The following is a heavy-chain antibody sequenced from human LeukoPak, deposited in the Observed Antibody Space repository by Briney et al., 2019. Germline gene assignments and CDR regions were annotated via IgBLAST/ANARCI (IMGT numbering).Heavy chain of an antibody. J-gene: IGHJ2*01. V-gene: IGHV3-13*01. CDR1: GFTLRSYD. CDR3: ARAAYISTWYSRYFDL. Sequence: GGSLRLSCADSGFTLRSYDMHWVRQATGKGLEWVSGIGTAGEIYYPGSVKGRFTISRENAKNSLYLQMNSLRAGDTAVYYCARAAYISTWYSRYFDLWGRGTLVTVSS. CDR2: IGTAGEI. D-gene: IGHD6-13*01.